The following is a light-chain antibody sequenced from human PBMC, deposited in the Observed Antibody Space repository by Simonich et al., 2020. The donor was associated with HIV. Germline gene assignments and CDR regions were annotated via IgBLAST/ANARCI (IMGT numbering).Light chain of an antibody. CDR1: SSNIGNNY. Sequence: QSVLTQPPSVSAAPGQKVTISCSRSSSNIGNNYVSWYQQLPGTAPKLPIYDNNKRPSGIPDRFSASKSGTSATLGITGLQTGDEADYYCGTWDSSLSAVLFGGGTKLTVL. J-gene: IGLJ2*01. CDR3: GTWDSSLSAVL. V-gene: IGLV1-51*01. CDR2: DNN.